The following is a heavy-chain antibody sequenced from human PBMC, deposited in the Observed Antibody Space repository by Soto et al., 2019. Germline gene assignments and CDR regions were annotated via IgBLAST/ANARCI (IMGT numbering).Heavy chain of an antibody. CDR2: IIPIFGTA. J-gene: IGHJ4*02. D-gene: IGHD2-2*01. CDR1: GGTFSSYA. Sequence: ASVKVSCKASGGTFSSYAISWVRQAPGQGLEWMGGIIPIFGTANYAQKFQGRVTITADESTSTAYMELSSLRSEDTAVYYCARDSDRYCSSTSCRGLFDYWGRGTLVTVSS. V-gene: IGHV1-69*13. CDR3: ARDSDRYCSSTSCRGLFDY.